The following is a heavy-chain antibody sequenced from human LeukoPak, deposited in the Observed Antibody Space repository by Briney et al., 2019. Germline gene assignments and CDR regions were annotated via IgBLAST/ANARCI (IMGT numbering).Heavy chain of an antibody. J-gene: IGHJ4*02. CDR2: ISSNRGST. Sequence: GGSLRLSCSASGFTFSSYAMHWVRQAPGKGLEYVSAISSNRGSTYYADSVKGRFTISRDNSKNTLYLQMSSLRAEDTAVYYCVKEARYSSGWYPAAPFDYWGQGTLVTVSS. V-gene: IGHV3-64D*09. D-gene: IGHD6-19*01. CDR3: VKEARYSSGWYPAAPFDY. CDR1: GFTFSSYA.